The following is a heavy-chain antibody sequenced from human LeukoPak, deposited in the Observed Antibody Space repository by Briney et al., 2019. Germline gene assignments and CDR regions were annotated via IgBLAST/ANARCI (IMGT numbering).Heavy chain of an antibody. J-gene: IGHJ4*02. V-gene: IGHV3-23*01. CDR2: ISGSGGGT. D-gene: IGHD2-21*01. CDR3: AKDLAYCGGDCYTGLDY. Sequence: PGGSLRLSCAASGFTFSGYAMTWVRQAPGKGLEWVSAISGSGGGTYYADSVKGRFTISRDTSENTLYLQMNSLRAEDTAVYYCAKDLAYCGGDCYTGLDYWGQGTLVTVSS. CDR1: GFTFSGYA.